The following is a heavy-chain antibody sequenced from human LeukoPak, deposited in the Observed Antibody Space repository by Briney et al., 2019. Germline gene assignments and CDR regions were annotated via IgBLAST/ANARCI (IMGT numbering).Heavy chain of an antibody. D-gene: IGHD2-21*02. CDR2: VNHRGIT. Sequence: PSETLSLTCTVSHYFISDGAFWGWIRQPPGKGLEWVANVNHRGITFYNPSLESRVAISVDTSKNQFFLRVTSVTAADTAIYYCVRDPSEAADFFFDSWGQGTLVSVSS. V-gene: IGHV4-38-2*02. CDR1: HYFISDGAF. CDR3: VRDPSEAADFFFDS. J-gene: IGHJ4*02.